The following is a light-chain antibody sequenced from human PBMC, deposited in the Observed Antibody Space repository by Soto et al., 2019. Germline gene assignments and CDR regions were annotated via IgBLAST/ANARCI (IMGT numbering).Light chain of an antibody. Sequence: IVLTQSPVTLSLSPGERATLSCRASQSVSSNLAWYQQKPGQAPRLLIYGASTRATGIPARFSGSGSGTEFTLTISSLQSEDFAVYYCQQYNNWPPSWTFGQGTKVDIK. CDR3: QQYNNWPPSWT. CDR2: GAS. J-gene: IGKJ1*01. V-gene: IGKV3-15*01. CDR1: QSVSSN.